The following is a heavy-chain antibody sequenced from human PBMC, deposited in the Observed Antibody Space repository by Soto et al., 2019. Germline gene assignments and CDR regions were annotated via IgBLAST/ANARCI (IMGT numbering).Heavy chain of an antibody. Sequence: CLRLSCAASGFTFSSYAMHWVRQAQGKGLEWVTVTSYDATNRYYAHAEKGLFSIPRDNSQKTLYLTMNSLSAEDKAVYYCARAPIAATATTWFDPWGQGTLVTVSS. V-gene: IGHV3-30*03. CDR2: TSYDATNR. J-gene: IGHJ5*02. CDR1: GFTFSSYA. D-gene: IGHD6-13*01. CDR3: ARAPIAATATTWFDP.